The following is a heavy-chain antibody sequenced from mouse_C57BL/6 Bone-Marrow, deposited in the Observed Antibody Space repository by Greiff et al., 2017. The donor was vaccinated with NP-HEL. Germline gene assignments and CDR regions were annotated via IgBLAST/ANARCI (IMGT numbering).Heavy chain of an antibody. CDR1: GFSFNTYA. CDR3: VRHDPTVVEGFAY. J-gene: IGHJ3*01. CDR2: IRSKSNNYAT. D-gene: IGHD1-1*01. V-gene: IGHV10-1*01. Sequence: EVKVVESGGGLVQPKGSLKLSCAASGFSFNTYAMNWVRQAPGKGLEWVARIRSKSNNYATYYADSVKDRFTISRDDSESMLYLQMNNLKTEDTAMYYCVRHDPTVVEGFAYWGQGTLVTVSA.